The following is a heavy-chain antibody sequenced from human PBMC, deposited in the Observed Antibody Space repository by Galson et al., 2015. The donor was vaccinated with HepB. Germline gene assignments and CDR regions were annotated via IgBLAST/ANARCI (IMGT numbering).Heavy chain of an antibody. D-gene: IGHD1-26*01. V-gene: IGHV3-33*01. J-gene: IGHJ4*02. CDR1: GFTFRNFG. Sequence: SLRLSCAAPGFTFRNFGMHWVRQAPGKGLEWLAGIWADGTKKFHIDSLNGRFTISRDNAKGTLYLKMNTLRAEDTAVYYCTRDGSGNTPFSYFDYWGQGILVTVSS. CDR3: TRDGSGNTPFSYFDY. CDR2: IWADGTKK.